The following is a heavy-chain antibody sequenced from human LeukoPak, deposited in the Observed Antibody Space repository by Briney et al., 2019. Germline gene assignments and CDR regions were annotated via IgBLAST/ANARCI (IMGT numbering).Heavy chain of an antibody. CDR3: ARDELELPYGDYYYGMDV. CDR1: GYTFTSYG. V-gene: IGHV1-18*01. Sequence: GASVKVSCKASGYTFTSYGISRVRQAPGQGLEWMGWISAYNGNTNYAQKLQGRVTMTTDTSTSTAYMELRSLRSDDTAVYYCARDELELPYGDYYYGMDVWGQGTTVTVSS. D-gene: IGHD1-7*01. CDR2: ISAYNGNT. J-gene: IGHJ6*02.